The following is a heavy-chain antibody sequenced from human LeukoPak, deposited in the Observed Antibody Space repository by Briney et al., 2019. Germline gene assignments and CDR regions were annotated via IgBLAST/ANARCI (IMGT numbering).Heavy chain of an antibody. CDR1: GGTFTSYA. CDR3: AREITVVRGVWFDP. D-gene: IGHD3-10*01. J-gene: IGHJ5*02. Sequence: SVTLSFTASGGTFTSYAISWVRQAPGQGLEWMGGIIPIFGTANYAQKFQGRVTITADESTSTAYMELSSLRSEDTAVYYCAREITVVRGVWFDPWGQGTLVTVSS. CDR2: IIPIFGTA. V-gene: IGHV1-69*13.